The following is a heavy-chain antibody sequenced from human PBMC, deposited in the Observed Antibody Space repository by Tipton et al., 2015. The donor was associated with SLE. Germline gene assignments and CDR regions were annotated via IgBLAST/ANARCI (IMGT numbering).Heavy chain of an antibody. Sequence: SLRLSCAASGFTFSSYGMHWVRQAPGKGLEWVAVIWYDGSNKYYADSVKGRFTISRDNSKNTLYLQMNSLRAEDTAVYYCARAGGTGADYFDYWGQGTLVTVSS. D-gene: IGHD2-8*02. CDR2: IWYDGSNK. CDR1: GFTFSSYG. V-gene: IGHV3-33*01. CDR3: ARAGGTGADYFDY. J-gene: IGHJ4*02.